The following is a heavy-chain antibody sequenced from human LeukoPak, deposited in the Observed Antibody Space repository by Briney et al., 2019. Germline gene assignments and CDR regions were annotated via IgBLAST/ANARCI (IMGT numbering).Heavy chain of an antibody. CDR1: GFTFSSYS. CDR2: ISSSSII. Sequence: PGGSLGLSCAASGFTFSSYSMNWVRQAPGKGLEWLSYISSSSIIYYADSVKGRFTISRDNAKNSLYLQMNSLRDEDTAVYYCARDGDSSGYYAAFDIWGQGTMVTVSS. CDR3: ARDGDSSGYYAAFDI. D-gene: IGHD3-22*01. V-gene: IGHV3-48*02. J-gene: IGHJ3*02.